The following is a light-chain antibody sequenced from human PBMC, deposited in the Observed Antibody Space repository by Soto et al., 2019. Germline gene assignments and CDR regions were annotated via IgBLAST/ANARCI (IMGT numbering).Light chain of an antibody. CDR1: SPNIGHNY. Sequence: QSVLTQPPSVSAAPGQKVTISCSGSSPNIGHNYVSWYQQVPGTAPKLLIYDNNKRASGIPDRFSGSQSGTSATLGITGLQTGDEADYYCGTWDSSLSAVFGGGTKLNVL. CDR3: GTWDSSLSAV. J-gene: IGLJ2*01. CDR2: DNN. V-gene: IGLV1-51*01.